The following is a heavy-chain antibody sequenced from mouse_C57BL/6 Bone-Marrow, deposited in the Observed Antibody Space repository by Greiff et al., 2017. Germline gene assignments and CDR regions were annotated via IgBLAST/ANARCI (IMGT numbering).Heavy chain of an antibody. CDR2: ISDGGSYT. CDR1: GFTFSSYA. Sequence: EVKLQESGGGLVKPGGSLKLSCAASGFTFSSYAMSWVRQTPEKRLEWVATISDGGSYTYYPDNVKGRFTFSRDNAKNNLYLQMSQLKSEDTAMYYGARVFYYYGSSFGYWDRGTTLTVSS. D-gene: IGHD1-1*01. V-gene: IGHV5-4*03. CDR3: ARVFYYYGSSFGY. J-gene: IGHJ2*01.